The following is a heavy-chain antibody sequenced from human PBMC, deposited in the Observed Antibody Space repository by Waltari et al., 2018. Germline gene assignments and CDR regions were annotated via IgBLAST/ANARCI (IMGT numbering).Heavy chain of an antibody. Sequence: QVHLQQWGAGLLRPSETLSLICAVYGGSLRGFYWGWIRQPPGKGLEWIGEIKHSPNRNYNPSLRSRVHRSIDTSQNQFSLQLTSVTAADTGVYYCVRLEDCTGPGGNCYSGAPFAVDVWGQGTTVTVPS. V-gene: IGHV4-34*01. CDR3: VRLEDCTGPGGNCYSGAPFAVDV. J-gene: IGHJ6*02. CDR1: GGSLRGFY. CDR2: IKHSPNR. D-gene: IGHD2-8*02.